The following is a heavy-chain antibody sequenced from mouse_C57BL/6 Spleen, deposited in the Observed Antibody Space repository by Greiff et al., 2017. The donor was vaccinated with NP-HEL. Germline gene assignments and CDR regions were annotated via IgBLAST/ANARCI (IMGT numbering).Heavy chain of an antibody. J-gene: IGHJ1*03. CDR3: ARHYYGSSYWYFDV. D-gene: IGHD1-1*01. Sequence: VQLQESGPGLVAPSQSLSITCTVSGFSLTSYGVHWVRQPPGKGLEWLVVIWSDGSTTYNSALKSSLSISKDNSKSQVFLKMNSLQTDDTAMYYCARHYYGSSYWYFDVWGTGTTVTVSS. CDR2: IWSDGST. V-gene: IGHV2-6-1*01. CDR1: GFSLTSYG.